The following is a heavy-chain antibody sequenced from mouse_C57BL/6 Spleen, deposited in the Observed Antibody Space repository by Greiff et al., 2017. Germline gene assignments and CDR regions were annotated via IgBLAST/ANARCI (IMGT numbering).Heavy chain of an antibody. D-gene: IGHD2-4*01. V-gene: IGHV14-4*01. Sequence: VQLQQSGAELVRPGASVKLSCTASGFNIKDDYMHWVKQRPEQGLEWIGWIDPENGDTEYASKFQGKATITADTSSNTAYLQLSSLTSEDTAVYYCTTWDDYDEAMDYWGQGTSVTVSS. CDR2: IDPENGDT. J-gene: IGHJ4*01. CDR1: GFNIKDDY. CDR3: TTWDDYDEAMDY.